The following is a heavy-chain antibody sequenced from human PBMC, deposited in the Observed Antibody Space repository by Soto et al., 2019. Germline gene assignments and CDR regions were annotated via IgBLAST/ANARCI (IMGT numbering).Heavy chain of an antibody. CDR3: ARDLSYSSSVRYYFDY. CDR2: INPNSGGT. Sequence: ASVKVSCKASGYTFTGYYMHWVRQAPGQGLEWMGWINPNSGGTNYAQKFQGWVTMTRDTSISTAYMELSRLRSDDTAVYYCARDLSYSSSVRYYFDYWGQGTMVTVYS. D-gene: IGHD6-6*01. V-gene: IGHV1-2*04. J-gene: IGHJ4*02. CDR1: GYTFTGYY.